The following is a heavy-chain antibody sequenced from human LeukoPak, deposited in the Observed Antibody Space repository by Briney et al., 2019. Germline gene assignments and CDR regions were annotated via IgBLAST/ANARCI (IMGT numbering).Heavy chain of an antibody. V-gene: IGHV1-18*01. J-gene: IGHJ4*02. D-gene: IGHD2-2*01. CDR1: GYTFTSYG. CDR2: ISAYNGNT. CDR3: ASKGGCSSTSCYEEDY. Sequence: ASVKVSCKASGYTFTSYGISWVRQAPGQGLEWMGWISAYNGNTNYAQKLQGRVTMTTDTSTSTAYMELRSLRSEDTAVYYCASKGGCSSTSCYEEDYWGQGTLVTVSS.